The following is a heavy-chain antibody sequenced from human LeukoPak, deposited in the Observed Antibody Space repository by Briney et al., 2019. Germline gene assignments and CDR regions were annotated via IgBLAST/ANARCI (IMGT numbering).Heavy chain of an antibody. D-gene: IGHD2-21*02. CDR2: VSGSGGRT. V-gene: IGHV3-23*01. CDR1: GFAFSAFA. J-gene: IGHJ3*02. CDR3: AKGGAAMTDAPHGDVVTTTLDGFDI. Sequence: GGSLRLSCVASGFAFSAFAISWVRQAPGKGLEWVSAVSGSGGRTFYADSVRGRFTISSDNSKKTVFLQMDSLRAEDTAVYYCAKGGAAMTDAPHGDVVTTTLDGFDIWGQGTMVTVSS.